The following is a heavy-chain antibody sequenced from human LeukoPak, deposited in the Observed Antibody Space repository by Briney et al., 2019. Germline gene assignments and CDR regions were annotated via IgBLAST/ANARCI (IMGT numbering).Heavy chain of an antibody. CDR2: INPNSGGA. J-gene: IGHJ4*02. V-gene: IGHV1-2*02. D-gene: IGHD3-10*01. CDR1: GYTFTDYH. Sequence: GASVKVSCKASGYTFTDYHMHWVRQAPGQGLEWMGWINPNSGGANYAQKFQGRVTMTRDTSVSTAYMDLSSLRSDDTAVYYCARGDYYGSGTYYKKTVDYWGQGTLVTVPS. CDR3: ARGDYYGSGTYYKKTVDY.